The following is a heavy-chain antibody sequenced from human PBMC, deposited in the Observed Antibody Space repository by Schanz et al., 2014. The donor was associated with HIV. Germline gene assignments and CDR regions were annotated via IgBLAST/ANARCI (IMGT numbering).Heavy chain of an antibody. D-gene: IGHD2-21*01. V-gene: IGHV3-66*01. CDR2: VYIGDST. CDR3: AAGLIRYFFDY. Sequence: EVQLVESGGGLVNIGGPLRLSCAASGFTFSDYNMNWVRQAPGKGLEWVSVVYIGDSTFYANSVKGRFTISRDDSKNTLYLQMNSLRAEDTAMYYCAAGLIRYFFDYWGQGTLVTVSS. CDR1: GFTFSDYN. J-gene: IGHJ4*02.